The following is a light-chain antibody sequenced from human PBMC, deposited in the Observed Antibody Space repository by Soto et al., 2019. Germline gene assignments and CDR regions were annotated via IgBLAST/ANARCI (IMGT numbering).Light chain of an antibody. CDR2: VAS. CDR3: QNYNSAPIT. J-gene: IGKJ1*01. CDR1: QGISNY. Sequence: DIQITQSPPSLSPCLLDIVTITCRASQGISNYLAWYQQKPGQVPKLLIYVASTLQSGVPSRFSGRGSGTDFSLSISSLQPEDVATYYCQNYNSAPITFGQGTKVDIK. V-gene: IGKV1-27*01.